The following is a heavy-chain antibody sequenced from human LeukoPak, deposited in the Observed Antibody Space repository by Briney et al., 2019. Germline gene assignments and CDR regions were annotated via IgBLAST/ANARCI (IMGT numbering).Heavy chain of an antibody. D-gene: IGHD3-9*01. CDR2: INPDGSRT. Sequence: GGSLRLPCAASGFXLSSYWIHWVRQAPGEGLVWVSRINPDGSRTDYADSVKGRFTISRDNTKNTVDLQMNSLRAEDTAVYYCARDFEAPSNCWGQGTLVTVSS. J-gene: IGHJ4*02. V-gene: IGHV3-74*01. CDR3: ARDFEAPSNC. CDR1: GFXLSSYW.